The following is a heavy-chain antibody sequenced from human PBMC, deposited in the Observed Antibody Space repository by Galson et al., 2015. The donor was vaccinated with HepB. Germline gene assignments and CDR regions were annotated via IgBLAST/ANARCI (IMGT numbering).Heavy chain of an antibody. CDR2: ISFDGGLK. V-gene: IGHV3-30*18. J-gene: IGHJ6*02. CDR1: GFTFSSYG. D-gene: IGHD2-2*01. Sequence: SLRLSCAASGFTFSSYGMHWVRQAPGEGLEWVGVISFDGGLKYYADSVKGRITISRDNSKNTLYLQINSLRAEDTAVYFCAKDPRYCTSASCPLDYYNGMDVWGQGTTVTVSS. CDR3: AKDPRYCTSASCPLDYYNGMDV.